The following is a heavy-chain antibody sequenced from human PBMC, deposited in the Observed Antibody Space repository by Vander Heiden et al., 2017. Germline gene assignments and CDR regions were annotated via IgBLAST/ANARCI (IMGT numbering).Heavy chain of an antibody. Sequence: QLVESGGGLVKPGGSLRLSCDASGFSFSHFKMNWVRQAPGKGLEWVALIWSDGSNKYYADSVKGRFTISRENAKTSLYLQMDSLRAEDTAVYYCERDYGGLYYGLDVWGLGTTVTIS. D-gene: IGHD4-17*01. CDR2: IWSDGSNK. CDR3: ERDYGGLYYGLDV. CDR1: GFSFSHFK. V-gene: IGHV3-33*08. J-gene: IGHJ6*02.